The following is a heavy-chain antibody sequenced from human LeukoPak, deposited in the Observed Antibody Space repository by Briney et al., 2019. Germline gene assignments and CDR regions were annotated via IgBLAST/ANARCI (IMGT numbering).Heavy chain of an antibody. Sequence: PGGSLRLSCAASGFTFSDSWMDWVRQAPGKGLEWAANIKQDGSEKYYVDSVKGRFTISRDNAKNSLYLQMNSLRAEDTAVYYCSRSLNYWGQGTLVTVSS. CDR1: GFTFSDSW. CDR2: IKQDGSEK. J-gene: IGHJ4*02. CDR3: SRSLNY. V-gene: IGHV3-7*01.